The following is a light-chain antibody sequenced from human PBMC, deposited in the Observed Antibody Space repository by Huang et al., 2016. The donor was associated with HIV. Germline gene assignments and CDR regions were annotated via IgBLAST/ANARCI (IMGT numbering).Light chain of an antibody. Sequence: DIVMTQSPDSLAVSPGERATINCKSSQTVLYSLNKKNYLAWFQQKPGRPPKLRMYWATTREAGVPDRFSGSGSGTDFTLTINNLQAEDVAVYFCLQYYSVPQTFGHGTKVEIK. CDR3: LQYYSVPQT. J-gene: IGKJ1*01. CDR1: QTVLYSLNKKNY. CDR2: WAT. V-gene: IGKV4-1*01.